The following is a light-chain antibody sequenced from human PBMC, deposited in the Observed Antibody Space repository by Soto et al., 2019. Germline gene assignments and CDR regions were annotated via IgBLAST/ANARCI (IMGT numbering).Light chain of an antibody. CDR3: QQYDRYWT. J-gene: IGKJ1*01. CDR1: QSISSW. V-gene: IGKV1-5*01. Sequence: IQMTQSHSTLSASVGDMVTITCRASQSISSWLAWYQQKPGKAPNLLIYDASSLESGVPSRFSGSGSGTEFTLTISSLQPDDFATYYCQQYDRYWTFGQGTNV. CDR2: DAS.